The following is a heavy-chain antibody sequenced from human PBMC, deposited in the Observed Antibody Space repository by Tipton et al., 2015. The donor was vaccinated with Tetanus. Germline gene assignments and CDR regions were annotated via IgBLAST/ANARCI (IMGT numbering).Heavy chain of an antibody. Sequence: SLRLSCAASGFTFSSYAMSWVRQSPGKGLEWVSGISWNSGSIGYADSVKGRFTISRDNAKNSLYLQMNSLRAEDTALYYCAKGYSSGWYVGLGYWGQGTLVTVSS. CDR3: AKGYSSGWYVGLGY. D-gene: IGHD6-19*01. CDR1: GFTFSSYA. CDR2: ISWNSGSI. J-gene: IGHJ4*02. V-gene: IGHV3-9*01.